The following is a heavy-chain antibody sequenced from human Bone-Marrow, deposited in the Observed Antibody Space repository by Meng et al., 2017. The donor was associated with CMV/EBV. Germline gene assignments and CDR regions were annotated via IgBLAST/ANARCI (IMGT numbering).Heavy chain of an antibody. Sequence: GGSLRLSCAASGFTFSSYTMNWVRQTPGKGLEWVANIKQDGSEKYYVDSVKGRFTISRDNAKNSLYLQMNSLRAEDTAVYYCARDRLGTDRYCSSTSCPKPFDYWGQGTLVTVSS. D-gene: IGHD2-2*01. CDR2: IKQDGSEK. V-gene: IGHV3-7*01. CDR1: GFTFSSYT. CDR3: ARDRLGTDRYCSSTSCPKPFDY. J-gene: IGHJ4*02.